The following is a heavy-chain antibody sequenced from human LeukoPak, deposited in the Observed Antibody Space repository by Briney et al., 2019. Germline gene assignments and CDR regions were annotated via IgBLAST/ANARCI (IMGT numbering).Heavy chain of an antibody. CDR1: GGPFSGYY. CDR2: INHSGSN. J-gene: IGHJ6*03. CDR3: TRGSVRVPAAEEPCYYYMDV. V-gene: IGHV4-34*01. D-gene: IGHD2-2*01. Sequence: SETLPLTCAVYGGPFSGYYWRWPRQPPGEGLEWIGEINHSGSNNYNPPLKSRVTISVDTSNNQLSLKLSYVTGTDAVLQYWTRGSVRVPAAEEPCYYYMDVWGKGTTVTVSS.